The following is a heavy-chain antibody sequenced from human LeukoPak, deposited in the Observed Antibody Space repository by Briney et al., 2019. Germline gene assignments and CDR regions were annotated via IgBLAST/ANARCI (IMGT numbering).Heavy chain of an antibody. Sequence: ASVKVSCQASGYTFTSYYMHWVRQAPGQGLEWMGIINPSGGSTSYAQKFQGRVTMTRDTSTSTVYMELSSLRSEDTAVYYCARDLRFGEPHNWFDPWGQGTLVTVSS. CDR1: GYTFTSYY. J-gene: IGHJ5*02. CDR2: INPSGGST. D-gene: IGHD3-10*01. V-gene: IGHV1-46*01. CDR3: ARDLRFGEPHNWFDP.